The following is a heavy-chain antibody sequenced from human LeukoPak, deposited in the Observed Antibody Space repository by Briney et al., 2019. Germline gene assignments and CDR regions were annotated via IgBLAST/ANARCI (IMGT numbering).Heavy chain of an antibody. D-gene: IGHD6-19*01. V-gene: IGHV1-46*01. CDR2: INPSGGST. J-gene: IGHJ4*02. CDR3: AKCRVSSSGSADY. CDR1: GYTFTSYC. Sequence: ASVKVSCKASGYTFTSYCMHWVRQAPGQGLEWMGKINPSGGSTTYSQKFQGRVTMTRDTSTSTVYMELSSLGSEDTAVYYCAKCRVSSSGSADYWGQGTLVTVSS.